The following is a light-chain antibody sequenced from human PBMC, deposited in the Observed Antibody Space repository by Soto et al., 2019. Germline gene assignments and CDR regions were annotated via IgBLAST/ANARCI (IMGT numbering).Light chain of an antibody. CDR3: SSFASSNTWL. CDR1: SSDVGAYNY. Sequence: QSALTQPPSASGSPGQSVTISCTGTSSDVGAYNYVSWYQQHAGKAPKLVIYEVTKRPSGVPDRFSGSKSANTASLTVSGLKAEDEADYYCSSFASSNTWLFGGGTKLTVL. V-gene: IGLV2-8*01. J-gene: IGLJ3*02. CDR2: EVT.